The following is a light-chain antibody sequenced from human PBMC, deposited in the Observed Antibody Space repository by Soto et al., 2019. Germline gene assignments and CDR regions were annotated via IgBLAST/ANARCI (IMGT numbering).Light chain of an antibody. V-gene: IGLV1-40*01. CDR2: SND. Sequence: QSVLTQPPSVSGAPGQRVTVSCTGSGSNIGAGYDVHWYQQVAGTAPKLLIYSNDDRPSGVPDRFSGSKSGTSASLAITGLQAEDEADYYCESYDNRLSGWVFGGGTKLTVL. CDR3: ESYDNRLSGWV. CDR1: GSNIGAGYD. J-gene: IGLJ3*02.